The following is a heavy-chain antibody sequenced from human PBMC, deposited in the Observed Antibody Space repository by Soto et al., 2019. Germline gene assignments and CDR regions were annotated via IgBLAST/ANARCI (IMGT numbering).Heavy chain of an antibody. CDR2: IYWDDDK. CDR3: AHRVLRTDFGLVTTTAIYFDF. CDR1: GFSLTTSGVG. V-gene: IGHV2-5*02. J-gene: IGHJ4*02. D-gene: IGHD3-3*01. Sequence: QITLNESGPTPVKPRQTLTLTCTFAGFSLTTSGVGVGWIRQSPGKPPAGLALIYWDDDKRYSPSLKSRLTIHKDSSKNQVVRTMAVLDPADTATYYCAHRVLRTDFGLVTTTAIYFDFWAQGTPVAVSS.